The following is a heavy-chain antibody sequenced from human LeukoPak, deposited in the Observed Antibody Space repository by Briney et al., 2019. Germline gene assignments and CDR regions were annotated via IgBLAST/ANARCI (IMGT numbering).Heavy chain of an antibody. CDR1: GFTFSSYW. D-gene: IGHD2-15*01. CDR2: MSSSDDGR. CDR3: AKAPVTSCRGAFCYPFDY. V-gene: IGHV3-23*01. Sequence: GGSLRLSCAASGFTFSSYWMSWVRQAPGKGLEWVSAMSSSDDGRYYAASVRGRFTISRDTSRSTLYLQMNRLRAEDAAVYYCAKAPVTSCRGAFCYPFDYWGQGTLVAVSS. J-gene: IGHJ4*02.